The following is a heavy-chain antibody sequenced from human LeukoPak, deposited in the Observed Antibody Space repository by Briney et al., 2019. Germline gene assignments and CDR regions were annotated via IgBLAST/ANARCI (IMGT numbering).Heavy chain of an antibody. Sequence: SQTLSLTCAVSGGSISSGGYSWSWIRQPPGKGLEWIGYIYHSGSTYYSPSLKSRVTISVGRSKNQFSLKLSSVTAADTAVYYCARGNWNYDYWGQGTLVTVSS. J-gene: IGHJ4*02. V-gene: IGHV4-30-2*01. CDR3: ARGNWNYDY. CDR1: GGSISSGGYS. D-gene: IGHD1-7*01. CDR2: IYHSGST.